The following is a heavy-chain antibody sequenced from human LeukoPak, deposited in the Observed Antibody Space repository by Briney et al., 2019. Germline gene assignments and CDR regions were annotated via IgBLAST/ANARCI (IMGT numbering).Heavy chain of an antibody. CDR2: ISGSGGST. V-gene: IGHV3-23*01. CDR1: GFTFSSYG. J-gene: IGHJ6*03. CDR3: AKGGVGRSTSFYYYYYYMDV. D-gene: IGHD2-2*01. Sequence: PGGSLRLSCAASGFTFSSYGMSWVRQAPGKGLEWFSAISGSGGSTYYADSVKGRFTISRDNSKNTLYLQMNSLRAEDTAVYYCAKGGVGRSTSFYYYYYYMDVWGKGTTVTVSS.